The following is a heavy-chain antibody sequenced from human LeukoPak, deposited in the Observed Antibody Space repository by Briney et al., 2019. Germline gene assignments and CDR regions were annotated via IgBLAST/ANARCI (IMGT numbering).Heavy chain of an antibody. CDR2: IKDDGGEK. CDR3: GRDPYYDALDY. D-gene: IGHD3-22*01. Sequence: GGSLRLSCAASGFTFSTYYMNWVRQAPGKGLDWVANIKDDGGEKYYVDSVKGRFTISRDNTKNLLFLQMNSLRAEDTAVYYCGRDPYYDALDYWGQGTLVTVSS. J-gene: IGHJ4*02. CDR1: GFTFSTYY. V-gene: IGHV3-7*01.